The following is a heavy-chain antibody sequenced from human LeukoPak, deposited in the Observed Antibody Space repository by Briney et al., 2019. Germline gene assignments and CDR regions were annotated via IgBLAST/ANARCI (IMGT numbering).Heavy chain of an antibody. D-gene: IGHD2-2*01. V-gene: IGHV1-2*02. Sequence: ASVKVSCKASGYTFTGYYMHWVRQAPGQGLEWMGWINPNSGGTNYAQKFQGRVTMTRDTSISTAYMELSRLRSDDTAVYYCARPNIVVVPAGDYYYYMDVWGKGTTVTVCS. J-gene: IGHJ6*03. CDR1: GYTFTGYY. CDR3: ARPNIVVVPAGDYYYYMDV. CDR2: INPNSGGT.